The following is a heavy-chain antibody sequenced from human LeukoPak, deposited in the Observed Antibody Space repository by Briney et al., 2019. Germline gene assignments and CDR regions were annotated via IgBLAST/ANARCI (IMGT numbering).Heavy chain of an antibody. CDR1: GVNFDDYG. CDR2: VNSNGRSA. V-gene: IGHV3-20*04. CDR3: TRGYSTRHFPFDS. Sequence: GGSLRLSCAASGVNFDDYGMTWVRQIPGKGLEWVAGVNSNGRSAGYAASVRGRFTISRDNTKNSLYLEMGSLRLEDTAFYYCTRGYSTRHFPFDSWGQGTLVTVSS. J-gene: IGHJ4*02. D-gene: IGHD5-18*01.